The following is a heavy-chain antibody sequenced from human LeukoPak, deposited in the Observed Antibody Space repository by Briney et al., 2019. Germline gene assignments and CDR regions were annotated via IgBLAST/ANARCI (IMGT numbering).Heavy chain of an antibody. Sequence: SETLSLTCIVSGGSINSYYWSWIRQPPGKGLEWIAHIYFSGSTNYNPSLKSRVTISVDTSKNQFSLKLSSVTAADTAVYYCARTDPSYGDWVVPFDYWGQGTLVTVSS. J-gene: IGHJ4*02. V-gene: IGHV4-59*12. CDR2: IYFSGST. CDR1: GGSINSYY. D-gene: IGHD4-17*01. CDR3: ARTDPSYGDWVVPFDY.